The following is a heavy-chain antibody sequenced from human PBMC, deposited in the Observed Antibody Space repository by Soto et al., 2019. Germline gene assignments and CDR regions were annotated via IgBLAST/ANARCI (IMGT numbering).Heavy chain of an antibody. CDR2: ISYDGSNK. D-gene: IGHD1-7*01. Sequence: PGGSLRLSCAASGFTFSGYGMHWVRQAPGKGLEWVAVISYDGSNKYYADSVKGRFTISRDNSKNTLYLQMNSLRAEDTAVYYCAKDNRRNYVRFGMDVWGQGTTVTVSS. CDR1: GFTFSGYG. J-gene: IGHJ6*02. V-gene: IGHV3-30*18. CDR3: AKDNRRNYVRFGMDV.